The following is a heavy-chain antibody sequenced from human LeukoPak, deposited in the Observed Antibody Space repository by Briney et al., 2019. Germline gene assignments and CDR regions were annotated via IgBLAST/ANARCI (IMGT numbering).Heavy chain of an antibody. CDR2: ISSSSSYM. CDR3: ARVSGGSGWYYFDY. D-gene: IGHD6-19*01. Sequence: PGGSLRLSCAASGFTFSSYSMNWVRQAPGKGLEWVSSISSSSSYMYYADSVKGRFTISRDNAKNSLYLQMNSLRAEDTAVYYCARVSGGSGWYYFDYWGQGTLVTVSS. J-gene: IGHJ4*02. CDR1: GFTFSSYS. V-gene: IGHV3-21*01.